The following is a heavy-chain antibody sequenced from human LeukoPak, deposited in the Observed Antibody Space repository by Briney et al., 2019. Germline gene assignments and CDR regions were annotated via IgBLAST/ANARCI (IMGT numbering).Heavy chain of an antibody. Sequence: SQTLSLTCTVSGGSISSGSYYWSWIRQLAGKGLEWIGRIYTSGSTNYNPSLKSRVTISVDTSKNQFSLKLSSVTAADTAVYYCARDQGDDRDYWGQGTLVTVSS. CDR2: IYTSGST. D-gene: IGHD1-14*01. V-gene: IGHV4-61*02. J-gene: IGHJ4*02. CDR3: ARDQGDDRDY. CDR1: GGSISSGSYY.